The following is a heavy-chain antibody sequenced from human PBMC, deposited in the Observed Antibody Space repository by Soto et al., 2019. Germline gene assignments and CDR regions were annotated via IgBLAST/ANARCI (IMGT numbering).Heavy chain of an antibody. Sequence: PETLSLTCTASGGSISRFYWSWIRQPPGKGLEWIGYIYYSGSTNYNPSLKTRVTISVDTSKNQFSLKLSSVTATDTAVYYCARTRYCSSLNCYFDYWGQGFLVTVPS. J-gene: IGHJ4*02. V-gene: IGHV4-59*08. CDR3: ARTRYCSSLNCYFDY. CDR1: GGSISRFY. CDR2: IYYSGST. D-gene: IGHD2-2*01.